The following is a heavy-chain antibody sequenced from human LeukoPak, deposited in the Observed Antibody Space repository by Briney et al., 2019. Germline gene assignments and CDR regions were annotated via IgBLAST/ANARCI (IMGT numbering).Heavy chain of an antibody. J-gene: IGHJ4*02. D-gene: IGHD3-16*01. CDR1: GFTFSSYA. V-gene: IGHV3-30*04. Sequence: GGSLRLSCAASGFTFSSYAMHWVRQAPGKGLEWVAVITYEGSNKYYADSANGRFTISIESSKTTQKLQLNRIRAKTAAVSFYASAVGVGAPTIDYWGQGTLVTVSS. CDR3: ASAVGVGAPTIDY. CDR2: ITYEGSNK.